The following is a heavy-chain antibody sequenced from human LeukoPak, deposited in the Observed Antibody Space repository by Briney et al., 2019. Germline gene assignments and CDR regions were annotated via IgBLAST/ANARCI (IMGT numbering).Heavy chain of an antibody. Sequence: GGSLRLSCAVSGITLSNYGMSWVRQAPGKGLEWVAGIGGSGGRTNYADSVKGRFTISRGSPKNTLYLQMNSLRAEDTAVYFCAKRGVVIRVVLVGFHKEAYYFDSWGQGALVTVSS. V-gene: IGHV3-23*01. CDR3: AKRGVVIRVVLVGFHKEAYYFDS. J-gene: IGHJ4*02. CDR2: IGGSGGRT. CDR1: GITLSNYG. D-gene: IGHD3-10*01.